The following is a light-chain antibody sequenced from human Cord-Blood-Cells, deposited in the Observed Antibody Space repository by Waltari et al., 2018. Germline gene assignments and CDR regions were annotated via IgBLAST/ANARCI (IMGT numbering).Light chain of an antibody. CDR2: GNI. CDR1: SSNIGAGYD. Sequence: QSVLTQPPSVSGAPGQRVTISCTGSSSNIGAGYDVHWYQQLPGTAPKLLIYGNINRPSGVPDRFSGSKSGTSASLAITGLQAEDEADYYGQSYDSSLSVYVVFGGGTKLTVL. V-gene: IGLV1-40*01. CDR3: QSYDSSLSVYVV. J-gene: IGLJ2*01.